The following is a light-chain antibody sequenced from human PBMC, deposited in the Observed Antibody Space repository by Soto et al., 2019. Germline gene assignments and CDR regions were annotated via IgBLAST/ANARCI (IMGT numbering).Light chain of an antibody. V-gene: IGKV3-11*01. CDR3: QQRSNWPLT. J-gene: IGKJ4*01. CDR2: DAS. Sequence: EIVLTQSPATRSLSPGERATLSSRASQSVGSYLAWYQQKPGQAPRLLIDDASNRSTGIPARFSGSGSGADFTLSISRVEPEDFAVYYCQQRSNWPLTFGGGTKVEIK. CDR1: QSVGSY.